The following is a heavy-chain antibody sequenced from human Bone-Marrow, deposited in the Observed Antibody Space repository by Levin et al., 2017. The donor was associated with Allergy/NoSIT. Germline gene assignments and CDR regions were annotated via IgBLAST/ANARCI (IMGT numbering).Heavy chain of an antibody. Sequence: GESLKISCAASGFTFNSYAMNWVRQAPGKGLEWISYITSGGSTTNYADSVKGRFTISRDNAKNSLFLQMNSLTVEDTAVYYCARKRESASSSWYGGGSFDSWGQGTLVIVSS. CDR1: GFTFNSYA. J-gene: IGHJ4*02. CDR2: ITSGGSTT. CDR3: ARKRESASSSWYGGGSFDS. V-gene: IGHV3-48*03. D-gene: IGHD6-13*01.